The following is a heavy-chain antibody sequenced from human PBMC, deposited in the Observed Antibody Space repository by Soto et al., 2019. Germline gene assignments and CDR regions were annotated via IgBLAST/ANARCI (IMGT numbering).Heavy chain of an antibody. CDR3: ARPPPQLWISGPHQPFDP. J-gene: IGHJ5*02. D-gene: IGHD3-3*01. Sequence: QVQLVESGGGVVQPGRSLRLSCAASGFTFSSYGMHWVRLAPGKGLEWVAVISYDGSNKYYADSVKGRFTISRDNSKKPLYLQMNSLGAEDKGVYYCARPPPQLWISGPHQPFDPWGQGTLVTVSS. CDR2: ISYDGSNK. V-gene: IGHV3-30*03. CDR1: GFTFSSYG.